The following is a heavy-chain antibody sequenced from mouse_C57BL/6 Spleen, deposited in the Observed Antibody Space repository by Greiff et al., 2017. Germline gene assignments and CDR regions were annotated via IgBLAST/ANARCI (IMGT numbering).Heavy chain of an antibody. J-gene: IGHJ4*01. D-gene: IGHD2-2*01. V-gene: IGHV1-76*01. Sequence: QVHVKQSGAELVRPGASVKLSCKASGYTFTDYYINWVKQRPGQGLEWIARIYPGSGNTYYNEKFKGKATLTAEKSSSTAYMQLSSLTSEDSVVYYCARYGYLYAMDYWGQGTSVTVSS. CDR3: ARYGYLYAMDY. CDR1: GYTFTDYY. CDR2: IYPGSGNT.